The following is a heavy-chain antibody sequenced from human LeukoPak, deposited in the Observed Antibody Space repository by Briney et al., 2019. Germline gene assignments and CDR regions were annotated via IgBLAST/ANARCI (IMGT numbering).Heavy chain of an antibody. J-gene: IGHJ4*02. V-gene: IGHV3-30*04. Sequence: QTGGSLRLSCAASRFTFSSYAMHWVRQAPGKGLEWVAVISYDGSNKHYADSVKGRFTISRDNSKNTLYLQMNSLRAEDTAVYYCARDVSRVAAGDDYWGQGTLVTVSS. CDR3: ARDVSRVAAGDDY. CDR1: RFTFSSYA. CDR2: ISYDGSNK. D-gene: IGHD6-25*01.